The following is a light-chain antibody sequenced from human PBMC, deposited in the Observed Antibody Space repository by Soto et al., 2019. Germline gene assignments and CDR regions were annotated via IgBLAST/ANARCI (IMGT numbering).Light chain of an antibody. Sequence: EIVLTQSPGTLSLSPGERATLSCRASQSVSSSYLAWYQQKPGQPPRLLIYGVSSRATGIPDRFSGSGSGTDFTLTISRLEPEDFAVYYCQQYGSSPYTFGQGTKLEIK. CDR2: GVS. CDR3: QQYGSSPYT. J-gene: IGKJ2*01. CDR1: QSVSSSY. V-gene: IGKV3-20*01.